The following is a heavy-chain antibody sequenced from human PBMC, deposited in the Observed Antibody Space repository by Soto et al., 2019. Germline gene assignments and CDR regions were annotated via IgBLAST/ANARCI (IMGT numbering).Heavy chain of an antibody. CDR3: ATLWFGESPY. CDR1: GGSISSSSYY. CDR2: IYYSGST. Sequence: QLQLQESGPGLVKPSETLSLTCTVSGGSISSSSYYWGWIRQPPGKGLEWIGSIYYSGSTYYNPSLRSRVTISVDTSKNQFSLKLSSVTAADTAVYYCATLWFGESPYWGQGTLVTVSS. J-gene: IGHJ4*02. V-gene: IGHV4-39*01. D-gene: IGHD3-10*01.